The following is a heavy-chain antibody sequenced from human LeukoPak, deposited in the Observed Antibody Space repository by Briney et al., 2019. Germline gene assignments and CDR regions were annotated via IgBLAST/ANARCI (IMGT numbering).Heavy chain of an antibody. Sequence: SQTLSLTCAISVYCVPSNSVIWNWIRQSPSRGLEWLGRTYYRSKWYSDYAVSVKSRITINSDTSNNQFALKLNSESQNDRGEFYCAGSLVGGVQQVGWFDPWGQGTLVTVSS. V-gene: IGHV6-1*01. CDR2: TYYRSKWYS. CDR3: AGSLVGGVQQVGWFDP. CDR1: VYCVPSNSVI. D-gene: IGHD6-13*01. J-gene: IGHJ5*02.